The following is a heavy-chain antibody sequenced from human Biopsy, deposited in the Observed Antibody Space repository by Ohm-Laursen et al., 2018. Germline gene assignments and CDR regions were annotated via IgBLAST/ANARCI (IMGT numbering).Heavy chain of an antibody. CDR2: MNPYSGST. CDR1: GYTFISYD. J-gene: IGHJ4*02. Sequence: ASVKVSCKASGYTFISYDINWVRQAPGQGLEWMGWMNPYSGSTGYAPKFQGRLSLTRNTSTSTGYMELSSLRSEDTALYYCAADSGSGSHFRFDYRGQGALVTVSS. V-gene: IGHV1-8*01. CDR3: AADSGSGSHFRFDY. D-gene: IGHD3-10*01.